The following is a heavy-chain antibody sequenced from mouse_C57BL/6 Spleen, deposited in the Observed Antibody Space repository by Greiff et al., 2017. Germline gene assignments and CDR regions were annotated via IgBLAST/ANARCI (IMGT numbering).Heavy chain of an antibody. CDR2: IYPGDGDT. CDR1: GYAFSSSW. V-gene: IGHV1-82*01. CDR3: AREGGEGFDY. Sequence: VQLQQSGPELVKPGASVKISCKASGYAFSSSWMNWVKQRPGKGLEWIGRIYPGDGDTNYNGKFKGKATLTADKSSSTAYMQLSSLTSEDSAVXFCAREGGEGFDYWGQGTTLTVSS. J-gene: IGHJ2*01.